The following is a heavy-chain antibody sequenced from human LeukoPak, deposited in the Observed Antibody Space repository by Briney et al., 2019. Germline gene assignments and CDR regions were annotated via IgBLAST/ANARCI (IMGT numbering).Heavy chain of an antibody. CDR2: TYYRSKSYN. CDR1: GDSVSSNSAT. Sequence: SQTLSLTCAISGDSVSSNSATWSWITQSPSRGLEWLGRTYYRSKSYNEYALSVKSRITINPDTSKSQFSLQLNSVTPEDTAVYYCARGYSSGWPLDFWGQGTLVTVSS. D-gene: IGHD6-19*01. CDR3: ARGYSSGWPLDF. V-gene: IGHV6-1*01. J-gene: IGHJ4*02.